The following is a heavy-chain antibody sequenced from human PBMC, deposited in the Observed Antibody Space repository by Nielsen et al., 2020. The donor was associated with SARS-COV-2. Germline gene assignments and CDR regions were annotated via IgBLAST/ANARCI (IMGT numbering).Heavy chain of an antibody. CDR3: AREDYGSGSYFRAGFDY. CDR2: IYHSGST. Sequence: SETLSLTCAVSGGSISSSNWWSWVRQPPGKGLEWIGEIYHSGSTNYNPSLKSRVTISVDKSKNQFSLKLSSVTAADTAVYYCAREDYGSGSYFRAGFDYWGQGTLVTVSS. J-gene: IGHJ4*02. V-gene: IGHV4-4*02. CDR1: GGSISSSNW. D-gene: IGHD3-10*01.